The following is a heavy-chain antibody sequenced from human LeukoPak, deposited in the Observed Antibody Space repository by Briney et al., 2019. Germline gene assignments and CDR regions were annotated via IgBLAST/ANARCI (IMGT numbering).Heavy chain of an antibody. V-gene: IGHV1-18*01. Sequence: ASVKVSCKASGYTFTSYGISWVRQAPGQGLEWMGWISAYNGNTNYAQKLQGRVTMTTDTSTSTAYMELRSLRSDDTAVYYCARPLHTASESYFDNWGQGTLVTVSS. CDR2: ISAYNGNT. CDR3: ARPLHTASESYFDN. D-gene: IGHD5-18*01. J-gene: IGHJ4*02. CDR1: GYTFTSYG.